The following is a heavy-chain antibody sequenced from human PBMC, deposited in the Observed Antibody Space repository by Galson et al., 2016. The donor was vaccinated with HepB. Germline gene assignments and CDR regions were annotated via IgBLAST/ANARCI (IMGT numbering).Heavy chain of an antibody. V-gene: IGHV3-48*02. Sequence: SLRLSCAASGFTFSRYTMNWVRQAPGKGLEWVSYISGSGSTIYYADSVKGRFTISRDNAKNSLYLQMNSLRDEDTAVYYCARTLFSSGSYWYFDRWVQGTLVTGSS. CDR1: GFTFSRYT. CDR3: ARTLFSSGSYWYFDR. J-gene: IGHJ4*03. CDR2: ISGSGSTI. D-gene: IGHD1-26*01.